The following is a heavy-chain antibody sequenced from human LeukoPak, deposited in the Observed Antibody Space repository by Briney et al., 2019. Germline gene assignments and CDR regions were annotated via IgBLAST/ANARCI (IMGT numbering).Heavy chain of an antibody. V-gene: IGHV3-53*01. D-gene: IGHD7-27*01. CDR2: IYSGGST. CDR1: GFTFSNAW. CDR3: ARELGPGASYFDY. Sequence: GGSLRLSCAASGFTFSNAWMSWVRQAPGKGLEWVSVIYSGGSTYYADSVKGRFTFSRDNAKNTLYLQMNSLRAEDSAVYYCARELGPGASYFDYWGQGTLVTVSS. J-gene: IGHJ4*02.